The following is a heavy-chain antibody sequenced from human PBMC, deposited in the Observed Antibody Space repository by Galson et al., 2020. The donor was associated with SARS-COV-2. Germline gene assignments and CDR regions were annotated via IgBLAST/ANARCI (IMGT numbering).Heavy chain of an antibody. J-gene: IGHJ4*02. CDR2: VHHSRST. D-gene: IGHD5-12*01. V-gene: IGHV4-38-2*02. CDR1: GSSISSFGYY. Sequence: SETLSLTCTVSGSSISSFGYYWAWIRQHPGKGLEWTRSVHHSRSTYYTPSLKRRLSISVDTSKNQFTLTLNSVTAADTAVYYCATPVVRLATPGIDSWGQGTLVTVSS. CDR3: ATPVVRLATPGIDS.